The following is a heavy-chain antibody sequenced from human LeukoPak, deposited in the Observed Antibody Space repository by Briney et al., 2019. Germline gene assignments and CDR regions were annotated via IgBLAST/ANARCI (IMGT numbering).Heavy chain of an antibody. J-gene: IGHJ3*02. D-gene: IGHD2-21*02. V-gene: IGHV1-69*13. CDR2: IIPIFGTA. CDR3: ARVPPVTARGDI. Sequence: ASVKVSCKASGGTFSSYAISWVRQAPGQGLEWMGGIIPIFGTANYAQKFQGRVTITADESTSTAYMELSSLGSEDTAVYYCARVPPVTARGDIWGQGTMVTVSS. CDR1: GGTFSSYA.